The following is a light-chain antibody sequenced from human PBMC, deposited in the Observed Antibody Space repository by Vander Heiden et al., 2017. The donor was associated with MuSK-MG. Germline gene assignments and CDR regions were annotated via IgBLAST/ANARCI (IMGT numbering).Light chain of an antibody. Sequence: DIQLTQSPSFLSASVGDRVTITCRASQGIRSYLAWYQQKPGKAPNLLIYDATTLQSGVPSRFSGSASGTEFSLTISSLQPEDFAIYYCQQLKSYPLTFGGGTTVEIK. CDR1: QGIRSY. V-gene: IGKV1-9*01. CDR2: DAT. CDR3: QQLKSYPLT. J-gene: IGKJ4*01.